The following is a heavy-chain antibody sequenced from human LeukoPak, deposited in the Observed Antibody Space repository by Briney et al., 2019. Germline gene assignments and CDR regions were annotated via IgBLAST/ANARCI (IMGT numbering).Heavy chain of an antibody. Sequence: SSETLSLTCAVYGGSFSGYYWSWIRQPPGKGLEWIGEINHSGSTYYNPSLKSRVTISVDTSKNQFSLKLSSVTAADTAVYYCARDRASDYYSPRYYFDYWGQGTLVTVSS. CDR2: INHSGST. CDR1: GGSFSGYY. J-gene: IGHJ4*02. V-gene: IGHV4-34*01. CDR3: ARDRASDYYSPRYYFDY. D-gene: IGHD3-22*01.